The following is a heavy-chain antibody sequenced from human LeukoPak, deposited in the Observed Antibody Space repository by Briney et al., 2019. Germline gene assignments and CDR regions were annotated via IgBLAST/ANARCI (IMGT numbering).Heavy chain of an antibody. CDR2: TNPSGGTT. Sequence: ASVKVSCKASGYTFTSFYIHWVRQAPGQGLEWMGVTNPSGGTTTYAPKFQGRVTMTRDTSTSTVYMELSSLRSEDAAVYYCARDRAYNNDWADYWGQGTLVVVSS. J-gene: IGHJ4*02. CDR1: GYTFTSFY. CDR3: ARDRAYNNDWADY. V-gene: IGHV1-46*01. D-gene: IGHD3-9*01.